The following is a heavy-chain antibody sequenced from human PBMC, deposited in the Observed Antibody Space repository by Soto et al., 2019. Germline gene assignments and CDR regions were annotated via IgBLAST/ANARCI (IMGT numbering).Heavy chain of an antibody. V-gene: IGHV3-30-3*01. CDR3: ARDGIAARNAGFDY. CDR2: ISYDGSNK. D-gene: IGHD6-6*01. CDR1: GFTFSSYA. Sequence: PGGSLRLSCAASGFTFSSYAMHWVRQAPGKGLEWVAVISYDGSNKYYADSVKGRFTISRDNSKNTLYLQMNSLRAEDTAVYYCARDGIAARNAGFDYWGQGTLVTVSS. J-gene: IGHJ4*02.